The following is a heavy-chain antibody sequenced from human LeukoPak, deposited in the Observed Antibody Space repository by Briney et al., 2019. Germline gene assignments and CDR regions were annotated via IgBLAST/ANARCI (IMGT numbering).Heavy chain of an antibody. CDR3: ARIGYYYDSSGYYYDPDFDY. CDR1: GYTFTGYY. Sequence: ASVKVSCKASGYTFTGYYMHWVRQAPGQGLEWMGWINPNRGGTNYAQKFQGRVTMTRDTSISTAYMELSRLRSDDTAVYYCARIGYYYDSSGYYYDPDFDYWGQGTLVTVSS. CDR2: INPNRGGT. D-gene: IGHD3-22*01. J-gene: IGHJ4*02. V-gene: IGHV1-2*02.